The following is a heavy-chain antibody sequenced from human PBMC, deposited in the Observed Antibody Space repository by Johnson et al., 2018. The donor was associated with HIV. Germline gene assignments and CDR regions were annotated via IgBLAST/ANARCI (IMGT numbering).Heavy chain of an antibody. Sequence: VQLVESGGGLVQPGGSLRLSCAASGFSVSSKYMSWVRQAPGKGLEWVSVIYSGGSTFYAASVKGRFTISRDNSGNTLYLQMDSLRVEDTAVYYCASTRLGAFDIWGQGTMVTVSS. D-gene: IGHD6-6*01. CDR1: GFSVSSKY. CDR3: ASTRLGAFDI. CDR2: IYSGGST. J-gene: IGHJ3*02. V-gene: IGHV3-66*01.